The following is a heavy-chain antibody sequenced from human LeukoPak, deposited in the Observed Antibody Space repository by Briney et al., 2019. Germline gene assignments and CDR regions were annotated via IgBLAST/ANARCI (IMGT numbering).Heavy chain of an antibody. J-gene: IGHJ2*01. D-gene: IGHD4-23*01. Sequence: PSEALSLTCTVSGDSISSYYWSWIRQPPGKGLEWIGYIYNSGSTNYNPSLKSRATISVDTSKNQFSLKLSSVTAADTAVYYCARGVYGGNRGWYFDLWGRGTLVTVSS. CDR3: ARGVYGGNRGWYFDL. CDR2: IYNSGST. V-gene: IGHV4-59*01. CDR1: GDSISSYY.